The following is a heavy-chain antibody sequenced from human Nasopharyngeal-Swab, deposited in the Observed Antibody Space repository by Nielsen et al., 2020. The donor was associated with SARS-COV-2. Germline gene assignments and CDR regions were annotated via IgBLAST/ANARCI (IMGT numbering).Heavy chain of an antibody. CDR2: ISWNSGSI. J-gene: IGHJ5*02. D-gene: IGHD2-2*01. V-gene: IGHV3-9*01. CDR3: ARAGHIVVVPAALHSSSSNRPLGT. Sequence: GGSLRLSCAASGFTFDDYAMHWVRQAPGKGLEWVSGISWNSGSIGYADSVKGRFTISRDNAKNSLYLQMNSLRAEDTAVYYCARAGHIVVVPAALHSSSSNRPLGTWGQGTLVTVSS. CDR1: GFTFDDYA.